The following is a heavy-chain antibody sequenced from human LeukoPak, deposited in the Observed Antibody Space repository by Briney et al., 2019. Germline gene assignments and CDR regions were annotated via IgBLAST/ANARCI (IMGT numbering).Heavy chain of an antibody. Sequence: GGSLRLSCAVSGLTFSNAWMNWVRQAPGKGLEWVSGISGLGGSAYYAASVKGRFIISRDNSGNTLFFQLTNLRVEDTAVYYCARRGGSSWSSFDYWGHGTLVTVSS. CDR1: GLTFSNAW. D-gene: IGHD6-13*01. CDR3: ARRGGSSWSSFDY. V-gene: IGHV3-23*01. CDR2: ISGLGGSA. J-gene: IGHJ4*01.